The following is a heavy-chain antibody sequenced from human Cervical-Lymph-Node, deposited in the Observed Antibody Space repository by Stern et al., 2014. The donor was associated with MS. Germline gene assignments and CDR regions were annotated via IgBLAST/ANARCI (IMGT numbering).Heavy chain of an antibody. V-gene: IGHV4-31*03. CDR1: GGSISSGGYY. CDR2: IYYSGST. Sequence: QVQLQESGPGLVKPSQTLPLTCTVSGGSISSGGYYWSWIRQHPGKGLEWIGYIYYSGSTYYNPSLKSRVTISVDTSKNQFSLKLSSVTAADTAVYYCARVAYDFWSGYYPFDYWGQGTLVTVSS. CDR3: ARVAYDFWSGYYPFDY. J-gene: IGHJ4*02. D-gene: IGHD3-3*01.